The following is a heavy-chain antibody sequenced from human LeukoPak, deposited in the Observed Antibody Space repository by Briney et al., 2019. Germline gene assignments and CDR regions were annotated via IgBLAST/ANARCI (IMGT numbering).Heavy chain of an antibody. CDR3: AKDFAFNSYMDV. CDR2: IRYDGSNK. J-gene: IGHJ6*03. Sequence: GGSLRLSCAASGFTFSTYGMHWVRQAPGKGLEWVSFIRYDGSNKYYADSAKGRFTISRDNSKNTLYLQVNSLRAEDMAVYYCAKDFAFNSYMDVWGKGTTVTISS. V-gene: IGHV3-30*02. CDR1: GFTFSTYG. D-gene: IGHD2/OR15-2a*01.